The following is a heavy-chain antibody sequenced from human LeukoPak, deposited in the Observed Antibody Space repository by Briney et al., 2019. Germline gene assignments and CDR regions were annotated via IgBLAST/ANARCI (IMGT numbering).Heavy chain of an antibody. V-gene: IGHV3-7*01. J-gene: IGHJ4*02. D-gene: IGHD6-13*01. CDR3: ARFPSIAAYDY. CDR2: IKQDGSKK. CDR1: GFPFSSYW. Sequence: PGGSLRLSCVASGFPFSSYWMTWVRQAPGKGLEWVANIKQDGSKKSYVDSVKGRFTISRDNAKNSLYLQMNGLRAEDTAVYYCARFPSIAAYDYWGQGTLVTVSS.